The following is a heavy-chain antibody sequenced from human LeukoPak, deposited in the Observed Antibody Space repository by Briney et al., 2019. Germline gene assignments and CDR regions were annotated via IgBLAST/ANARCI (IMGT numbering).Heavy chain of an antibody. Sequence: GGTLRLSCAASGFTFRRYGMSWVRQAAGKGLEWVSAISGSGGSTYYADSVKGRFTISRDNTKNTLYLQMNSLRAEDTAVYYCAKDRHAPGRYCSSTSCFPFDSWGQGTLVTVSS. CDR3: AKDRHAPGRYCSSTSCFPFDS. CDR2: ISGSGGST. CDR1: GFTFRRYG. V-gene: IGHV3-23*01. J-gene: IGHJ5*01. D-gene: IGHD2-2*01.